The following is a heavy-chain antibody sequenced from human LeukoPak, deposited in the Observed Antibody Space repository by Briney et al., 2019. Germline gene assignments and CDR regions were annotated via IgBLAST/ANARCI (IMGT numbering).Heavy chain of an antibody. CDR3: ASLRYCSGGSCYSSWYFDL. D-gene: IGHD2-15*01. J-gene: IGHJ2*01. CDR1: DGSFSGYY. V-gene: IGHV4-34*01. Sequence: PSETLSLTCAVYDGSFSGYYWSWIRQPPGKGLEWIGSFYYSGSTYYTPSLKSRVTISVDTSKNQFSLKLSSVTAADTAVYYCASLRYCSGGSCYSSWYFDLWGRGTLVTVSS. CDR2: FYYSGST.